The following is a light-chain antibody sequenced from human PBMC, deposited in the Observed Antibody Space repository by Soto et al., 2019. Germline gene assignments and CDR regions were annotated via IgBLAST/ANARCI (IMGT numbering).Light chain of an antibody. CDR2: EVN. V-gene: IGLV2-23*02. CDR1: RSDVGAYKL. CDR3: CSYAGTVAYV. Sequence: SVVTPPAPLSGAPGQSITLSFAGTRSDVGAYKLFSREQKHPDKAPKLIICEVNTRPSGISNRFSGSKSGDTASLTISGLQAEDEADYFCCSYAGTVAYVFGTGTKVTVL. J-gene: IGLJ1*01.